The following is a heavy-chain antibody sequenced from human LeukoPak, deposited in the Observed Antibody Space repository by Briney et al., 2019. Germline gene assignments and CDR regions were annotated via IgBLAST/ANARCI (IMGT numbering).Heavy chain of an antibody. V-gene: IGHV1-2*02. Sequence: ASVKVSCKASGYTFTAYYMHWVRQAPGQGLEWMGWINPHSGGTNYAQKFQGRVTMTRDTSISTAYMELSRLRSDDTAVYYCARVRYRLAETYIDYWGQGTLVTVSS. CDR1: GYTFTAYY. D-gene: IGHD3-16*01. J-gene: IGHJ4*02. CDR3: ARVRYRLAETYIDY. CDR2: INPHSGGT.